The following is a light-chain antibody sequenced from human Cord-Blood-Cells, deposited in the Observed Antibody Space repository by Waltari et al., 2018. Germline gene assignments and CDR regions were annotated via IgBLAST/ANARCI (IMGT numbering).Light chain of an antibody. CDR2: QDS. CDR1: KLGGNY. Sequence: SYELTQPPSVSVSPGQTASITCSGDKLGGNYACWYQQKPGRSPVLVIYQDSKRPSGIPERFSGSNSGNTATLTISGTQAMDEADYYCQAWDSSTYVFGTGTKVTVL. CDR3: QAWDSSTYV. J-gene: IGLJ1*01. V-gene: IGLV3-1*01.